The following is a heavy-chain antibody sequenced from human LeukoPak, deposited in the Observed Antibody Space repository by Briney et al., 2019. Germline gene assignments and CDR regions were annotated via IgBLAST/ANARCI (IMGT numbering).Heavy chain of an antibody. CDR1: GGSISSGGYN. J-gene: IGHJ6*02. V-gene: IGHV4-31*03. CDR2: IYDSGRN. CDR3: ARDRGCSGGSCYPYYYYYGMDV. Sequence: SQTLSLTCTVSGGSISSGGYNWGWIRQDQGKGLEWIVYIYDSGRNYYNPADKSRITIRVNTSKNQFSLKLSSVTAADTAVYYCARDRGCSGGSCYPYYYYYGMDVWGQGTTVTVSS. D-gene: IGHD2-15*01.